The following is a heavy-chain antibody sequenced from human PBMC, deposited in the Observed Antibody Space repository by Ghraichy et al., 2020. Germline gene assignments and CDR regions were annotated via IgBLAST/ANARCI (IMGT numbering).Heavy chain of an antibody. CDR1: GGSISHRYYY. Sequence: SETLSLTCIVSGGSISHRYYYWGWIRQPPGKGLEWIGSIYYAGSTYYNPTLKSRVSVDVDTSNSRFSLELRSVTASDTVIYYCVRSIWNYQFGPTCSDSWGQGTLVTVSS. J-gene: IGHJ5*01. D-gene: IGHD1-7*01. CDR3: VRSIWNYQFGPTCSDS. V-gene: IGHV4-39*01. CDR2: IYYAGST.